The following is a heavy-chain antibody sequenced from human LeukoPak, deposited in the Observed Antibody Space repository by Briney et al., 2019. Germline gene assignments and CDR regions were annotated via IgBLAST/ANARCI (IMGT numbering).Heavy chain of an antibody. CDR3: ASHHYYGSGSYYNYFDY. Sequence: GSLRLSCAASGFTFSSYAMSWVRQAPGKGLEWIGYIYYSGSTNYNPSLKSRVTISVDTSKNQFSLKLSSVTAADTAVYYCASHHYYGSGSYYNYFDYWGQGTLVTVSS. CDR2: IYYSGST. CDR1: GFTFSSYA. J-gene: IGHJ4*02. D-gene: IGHD3-10*01. V-gene: IGHV4-59*01.